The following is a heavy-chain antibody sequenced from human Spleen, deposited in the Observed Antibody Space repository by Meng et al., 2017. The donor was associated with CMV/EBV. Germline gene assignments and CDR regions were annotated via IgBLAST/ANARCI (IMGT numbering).Heavy chain of an antibody. V-gene: IGHV3-23*01. CDR3: AKDRCGSASCSLGMDV. CDR1: GFTFDDYA. J-gene: IGHJ6*02. Sequence: GESLKISCAASGFTFDDYAMHWVRQAPGKGLEWVSVIRGSDGSTHYADSAKGRFTISRDNSKNTLFLQMNSLRADDTAVYYCAKDRCGSASCSLGMDVWGQGTTVTVSS. CDR2: IRGSDGST. D-gene: IGHD2-2*01.